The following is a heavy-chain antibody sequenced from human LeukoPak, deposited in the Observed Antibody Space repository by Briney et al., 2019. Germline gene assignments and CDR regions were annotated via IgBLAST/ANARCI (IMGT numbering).Heavy chain of an antibody. V-gene: IGHV3-23*01. CDR1: GFTFSSYA. Sequence: GGSLRLSCAASGFTFSSYAMTWVRQAPGKGLEWVSGISGSGGNTYYTDSVKGRFTISRDNSKNTLFLQMNSLRAEDTAVYYCARDLLSSSYYGTGYWGQGTLVTVSS. CDR2: ISGSGGNT. D-gene: IGHD3-10*01. CDR3: ARDLLSSSYYGTGY. J-gene: IGHJ4*02.